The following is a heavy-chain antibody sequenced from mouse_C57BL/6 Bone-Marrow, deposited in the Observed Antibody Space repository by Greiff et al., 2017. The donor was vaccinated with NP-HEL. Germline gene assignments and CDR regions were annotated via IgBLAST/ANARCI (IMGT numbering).Heavy chain of an antibody. Sequence: VQLQQSGAELVRPGASVKISCKASGYAFSSSWMNWVKQRPGKGLEWIGRIYPGDGDTNYNGKFKGKATLTADKSSSTAYMQLSSLTSEDSAVYFCARGTTTDYWGQGTTLTVSS. D-gene: IGHD1-1*01. J-gene: IGHJ2*01. CDR3: ARGTTTDY. CDR2: IYPGDGDT. CDR1: GYAFSSSW. V-gene: IGHV1-82*01.